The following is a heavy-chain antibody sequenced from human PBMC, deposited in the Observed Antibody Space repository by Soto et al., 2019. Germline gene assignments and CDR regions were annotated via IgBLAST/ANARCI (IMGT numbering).Heavy chain of an antibody. Sequence: EVQLVESGGDLVQPGGSLRLSCAASGFTFSHYWMTWVRQAPGKGLEWVANIKKDGSQKNYVDSVKGRFTVSRDNAKNSLYLKMNSLRAEDTAMYYCARSGSEVDYWGQGTLVIVSS. CDR1: GFTFSHYW. CDR2: IKKDGSQK. CDR3: ARSGSEVDY. V-gene: IGHV3-7*01. J-gene: IGHJ4*02. D-gene: IGHD3-10*01.